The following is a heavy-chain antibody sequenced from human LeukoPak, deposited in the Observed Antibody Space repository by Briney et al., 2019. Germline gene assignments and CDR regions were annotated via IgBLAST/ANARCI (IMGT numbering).Heavy chain of an antibody. V-gene: IGHV4-4*07. CDR2: LYTSGSI. CDR3: AGATWGSGYFDY. CDR1: GYSINSGYF. D-gene: IGHD7-27*01. Sequence: SETLSLTCSVSGYSINSGYFWVWVRQPAGKGLEWIGRLYTSGSINFNPSLKSRITMSVDTSKNQFSLRLSSVTAADTAVYYCAGATWGSGYFDYWGQGTLVTVSS. J-gene: IGHJ4*02.